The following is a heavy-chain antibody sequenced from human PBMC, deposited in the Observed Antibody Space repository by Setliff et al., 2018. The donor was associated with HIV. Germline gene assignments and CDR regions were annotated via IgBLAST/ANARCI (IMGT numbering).Heavy chain of an antibody. J-gene: IGHJ3*02. CDR1: GYSISSYF. CDR3: ARFPLLHKNAFDI. Sequence: SETLSLTCTFSGYSISSYFWSWIRQSPGKGLEWIGFRSTTGSTNYHPSLRSRVTISVDTSRNQFSLNLSSVTAADTAVYYCARFPLLHKNAFDIWGQGTMVTVSS. V-gene: IGHV4-4*09. CDR2: RSTTGST. D-gene: IGHD2-15*01.